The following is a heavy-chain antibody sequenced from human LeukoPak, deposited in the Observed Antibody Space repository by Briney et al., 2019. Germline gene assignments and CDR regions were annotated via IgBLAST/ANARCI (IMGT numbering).Heavy chain of an antibody. CDR3: ARDRSSGWYGKYYFDY. CDR2: IYYSGST. J-gene: IGHJ4*02. V-gene: IGHV4-59*01. CDR1: GGSISSFY. D-gene: IGHD6-19*01. Sequence: KPSETLSLTCTVSGGSISSFYWGWIRQPPREGLGWIGDIYYSGSTNYKPSLKSRVTISVDTSKNQFSLKLSSVTAADTAVYYCARDRSSGWYGKYYFDYWGQGTLVTVSS.